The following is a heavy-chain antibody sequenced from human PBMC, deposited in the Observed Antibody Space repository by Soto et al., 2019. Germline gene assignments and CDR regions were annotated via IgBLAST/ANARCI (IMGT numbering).Heavy chain of an antibody. Sequence: SETLSLTCAVYGGSFSGYYWSWIRQPPGKGLEWIGEINHSGSTNYNPSLKSRVTISVDTSKNQFSLKLSSVTAADTAVYYCARVPLMTTVTFDYWGQGTLVTVS. CDR3: ARVPLMTTVTFDY. CDR2: INHSGST. J-gene: IGHJ4*02. D-gene: IGHD4-17*01. V-gene: IGHV4-34*01. CDR1: GGSFSGYY.